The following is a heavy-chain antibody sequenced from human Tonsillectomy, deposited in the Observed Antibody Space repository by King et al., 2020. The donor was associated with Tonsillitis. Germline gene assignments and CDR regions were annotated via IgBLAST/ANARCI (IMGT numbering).Heavy chain of an antibody. D-gene: IGHD5-12*01. V-gene: IGHV1-2*02. CDR1: GNTFPGYF. Sequence: VQLVESGAEVKKPGASVKVSCKASGNTFPGYFMHWVRQAPGQGLEWMGWINPNTGGTNYAQEFQGRVTMTRDTSISTVYMEIYRLRSEDTAVYYCARAGRSGYDLDYWGQGTLVTVSS. CDR3: ARAGRSGYDLDY. CDR2: INPNTGGT. J-gene: IGHJ4*02.